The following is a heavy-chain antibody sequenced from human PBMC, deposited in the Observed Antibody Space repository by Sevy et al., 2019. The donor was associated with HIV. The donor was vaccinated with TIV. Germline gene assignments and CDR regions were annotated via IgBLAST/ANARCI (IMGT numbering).Heavy chain of an antibody. CDR3: AIRGAFDFDTSGFQSP. CDR2: ISVYNGKK. CDR1: GYTFTSFG. D-gene: IGHD3-22*01. J-gene: IGHJ5*02. V-gene: IGHV1-18*01. Sequence: ASVKVSCKASGYTFTSFGISWVRQAPGQGLEWVGWISVYNGKKSYAQKFQGRVTMTTDTSTNTAYMELRSLRFDDTAVYYCAIRGAFDFDTSGFQSPWGQGTLVTVSS.